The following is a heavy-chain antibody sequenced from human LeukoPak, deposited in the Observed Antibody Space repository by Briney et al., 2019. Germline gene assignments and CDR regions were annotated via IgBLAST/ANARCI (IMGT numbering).Heavy chain of an antibody. CDR3: ARVAVGIAAAGHFDY. CDR1: GFTFSSYA. J-gene: IGHJ4*02. D-gene: IGHD6-13*01. CDR2: ISYDGSNK. V-gene: IGHV3-30*04. Sequence: PGGSLRLSFAASGFTFSSYAMHWVRQAPGKGLEWVAVISYDGSNKYYADSVKGRFTISRDNSKNTLYLQMNSLRAEDTAVYYCARVAVGIAAAGHFDYWGQGTLVTVSS.